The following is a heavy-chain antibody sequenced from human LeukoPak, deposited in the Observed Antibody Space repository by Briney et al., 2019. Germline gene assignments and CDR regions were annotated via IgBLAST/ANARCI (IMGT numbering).Heavy chain of an antibody. J-gene: IGHJ4*02. D-gene: IGHD3-22*01. CDR3: ANFPPVDSSGYYEDY. Sequence: PGGTLRLSCAASGFTFSSYGMHWVRQAPGKGLEWVAFIRYDGSNKYYADSVKGRFTISRDNSKNTLYLQMNSLRAEDTAVYYCANFPPVDSSGYYEDYWGQGTLVTVSS. CDR1: GFTFSSYG. CDR2: IRYDGSNK. V-gene: IGHV3-30*02.